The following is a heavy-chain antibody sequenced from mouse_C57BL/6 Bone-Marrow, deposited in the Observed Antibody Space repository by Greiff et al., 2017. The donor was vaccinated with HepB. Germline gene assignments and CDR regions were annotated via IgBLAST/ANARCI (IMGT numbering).Heavy chain of an antibody. V-gene: IGHV1-61*01. CDR3: ARGPKDYFDY. Sequence: VQLQQPGAELVRPGSSVKLSCKASGYTFTSYWMDWVKQRPGQGLEWIGNIYPSDSETHYNQKFKDKATLTVDKSSSTAYMQLSSLTSEDSAVYNCARGPKDYFDYWGQGTTLTVSS. CDR2: IYPSDSET. J-gene: IGHJ2*01. CDR1: GYTFTSYW.